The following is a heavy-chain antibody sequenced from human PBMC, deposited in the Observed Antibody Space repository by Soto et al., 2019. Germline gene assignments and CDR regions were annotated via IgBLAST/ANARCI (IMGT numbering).Heavy chain of an antibody. CDR1: GFTFSSYA. J-gene: IGHJ2*01. D-gene: IGHD6-6*01. Sequence: GSLRLSCAASGFTFSSYAMSWVRQAPGKGLEWVSAISGSSGSTYYADSVKGRFTISRGNSKNTLYLQMNSLRAEDTAVYYCAKGGAARPLWYFDLWGRGTLVTVSS. CDR2: ISGSSGST. V-gene: IGHV3-23*01. CDR3: AKGGAARPLWYFDL.